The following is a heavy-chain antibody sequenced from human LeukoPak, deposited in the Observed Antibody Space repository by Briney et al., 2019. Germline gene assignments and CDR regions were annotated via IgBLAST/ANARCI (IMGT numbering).Heavy chain of an antibody. V-gene: IGHV3-23*01. Sequence: PGGSLRLSCAASGFTLSSYAMSWVRQAPGKGLEWVSAISGSGGSTYYADSVKGRFTISRDNSKNTLYLQMNGLRAEDTAVYYCARDDDENSGSYPDPFYFFSWGQGALFTVSS. CDR3: ARDDDENSGSYPDPFYFFS. D-gene: IGHD5-12*01. CDR1: GFTLSSYA. CDR2: ISGSGGST. J-gene: IGHJ4*02.